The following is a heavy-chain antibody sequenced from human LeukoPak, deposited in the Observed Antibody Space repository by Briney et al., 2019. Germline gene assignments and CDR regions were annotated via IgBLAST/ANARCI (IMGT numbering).Heavy chain of an antibody. D-gene: IGHD5-12*01. CDR2: ISSSGSTI. CDR3: ARDPPTSDIVAALYGWFDP. CDR1: GFTFSSYE. V-gene: IGHV3-48*03. J-gene: IGHJ5*02. Sequence: PGGSLRLSCAASGFTFSSYEMNWVRQAPGKGLEWVSYISSSGSTIYYAYSVKGRFTISRDNAKNSLYLQMSSLRAEDTAVYYCARDPPTSDIVAALYGWFDPWGQGTLVTVSS.